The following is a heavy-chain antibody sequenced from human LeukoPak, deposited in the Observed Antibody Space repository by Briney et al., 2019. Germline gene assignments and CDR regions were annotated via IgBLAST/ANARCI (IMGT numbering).Heavy chain of an antibody. CDR1: GFTFSSYS. Sequence: GGSLRLSCAAPGFTFSSYSMNWVRQATGKGLEWVSSISSSSSYIYYADSVKGRFTISRDNAKNSVYLQMNSLRAEDTAVYYCARDKWLTTTHYFDYWGQGTLVTVSS. V-gene: IGHV3-21*01. CDR3: ARDKWLTTTHYFDY. CDR2: ISSSSSYI. D-gene: IGHD4-11*01. J-gene: IGHJ4*02.